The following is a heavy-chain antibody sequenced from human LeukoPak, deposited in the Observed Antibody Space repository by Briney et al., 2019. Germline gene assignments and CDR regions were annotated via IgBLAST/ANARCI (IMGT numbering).Heavy chain of an antibody. Sequence: SETLSLTCTVSGGSISSYYWSWIRQPPGKGLEWIGYIYYSGSTNYNPSHKSRVTISVDTSKNQFSLKLSSVTAADTAVYYCARRMETIFGVVTDAFDIWGQGTMVTVSS. V-gene: IGHV4-59*01. CDR2: IYYSGST. J-gene: IGHJ3*02. D-gene: IGHD3-3*01. CDR1: GGSISSYY. CDR3: ARRMETIFGVVTDAFDI.